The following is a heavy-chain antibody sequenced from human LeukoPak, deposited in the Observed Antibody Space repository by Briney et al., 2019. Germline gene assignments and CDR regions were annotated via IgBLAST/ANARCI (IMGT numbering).Heavy chain of an antibody. Sequence: PGGSLRLSCAASGFTFSSYSMNWVRQAPGKGLEWVSSISSSSSYIYYADSVEGRFTISRDNSKNTLYLQMNSLRAEDTAVYYCATAYPHSSAGAFDIWGQGTMVTVSS. D-gene: IGHD6-25*01. CDR1: GFTFSSYS. CDR2: ISSSSSYI. V-gene: IGHV3-21*04. CDR3: ATAYPHSSAGAFDI. J-gene: IGHJ3*02.